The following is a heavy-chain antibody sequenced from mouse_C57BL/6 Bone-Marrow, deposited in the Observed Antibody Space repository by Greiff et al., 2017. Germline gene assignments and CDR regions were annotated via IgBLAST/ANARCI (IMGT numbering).Heavy chain of an antibody. Sequence: VKLVESGPGLVQPSQSLSITCTVSGFSFTSYGVHWVRQSPGKGLEWLGVIWRGGSTDYNAAFISRLSISKDKSKSQVFFKMNSLQADDTAIYYCARMITLFDYWGQGTTLTVSS. CDR1: GFSFTSYG. CDR3: ARMITLFDY. D-gene: IGHD2-4*01. V-gene: IGHV2-2*01. CDR2: IWRGGST. J-gene: IGHJ2*01.